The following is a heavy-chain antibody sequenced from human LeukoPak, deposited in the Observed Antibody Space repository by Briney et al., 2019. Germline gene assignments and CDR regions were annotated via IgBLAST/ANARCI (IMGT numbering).Heavy chain of an antibody. Sequence: SETLSLTCAVYGESLSKYYWTWIRQSPGKGLEWIGDINHRGSTNLNPSLKSRVTLSVDTSKHQFSLKLTSVTAADAAVYYCASSVGSTDYWGQGTLVTVSS. D-gene: IGHD1-26*01. J-gene: IGHJ4*02. CDR2: INHRGST. CDR3: ASSVGSTDY. CDR1: GESLSKYY. V-gene: IGHV4-34*01.